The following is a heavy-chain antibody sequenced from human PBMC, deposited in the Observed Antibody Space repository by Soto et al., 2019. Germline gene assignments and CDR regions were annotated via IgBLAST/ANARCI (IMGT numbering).Heavy chain of an antibody. CDR1: GYTFTSYD. Sequence: GASVKVSCKASGYTFTSYDINWVRQATGQGLEWMGWMNPNSGNTGYAQKFQGRVTMTRNTSISTAYMELSSLRSEDTAVYYCARGYRKSIAAAGTGYWGQGTLVTVSS. D-gene: IGHD6-13*01. V-gene: IGHV1-8*01. CDR3: ARGYRKSIAAAGTGY. CDR2: MNPNSGNT. J-gene: IGHJ4*02.